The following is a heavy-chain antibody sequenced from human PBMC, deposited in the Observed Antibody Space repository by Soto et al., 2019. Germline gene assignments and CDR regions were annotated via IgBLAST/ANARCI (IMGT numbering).Heavy chain of an antibody. J-gene: IGHJ1*01. Sequence: GGSLRLSCAASGFTFSSYAMHWVRQAPGKGLEWVARISYDGSDKDYADSVKGRFTISRDNSRNTLYLQMNSLRAEDTAVYYCAKGVPGIAVAGTGYFQHWGQGTLVTAPQ. D-gene: IGHD6-19*01. CDR1: GFTFSSYA. CDR2: ISYDGSDK. CDR3: AKGVPGIAVAGTGYFQH. V-gene: IGHV3-30-3*01.